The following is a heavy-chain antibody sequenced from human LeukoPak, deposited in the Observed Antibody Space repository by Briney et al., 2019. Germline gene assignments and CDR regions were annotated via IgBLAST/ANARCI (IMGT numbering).Heavy chain of an antibody. V-gene: IGHV3-21*01. D-gene: IGHD3-3*01. Sequence: GGSLRLSCAASGFTFSTSWMHWVRQVPGKGLVWVSSISSSSSYIYYADSVKGRFTISRDNAKNSLYLQMNSLRAEDTAVYYCARVAPHYDFYPWGQGTLVTVSS. CDR3: ARVAPHYDFYP. CDR1: GFTFSTSW. CDR2: ISSSSSYI. J-gene: IGHJ5*02.